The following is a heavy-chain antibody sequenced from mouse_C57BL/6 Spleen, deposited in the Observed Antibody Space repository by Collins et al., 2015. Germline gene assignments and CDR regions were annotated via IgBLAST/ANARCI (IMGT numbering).Heavy chain of an antibody. CDR3: ARPNWAWFAY. CDR1: GFTFSSYT. J-gene: IGHJ3*01. D-gene: IGHD4-1*01. Sequence: EVKLVESGGGLVQPGGSLKLSCAASGFTFSSYTMSWVRQTPEKRLEWVAYISNGGGSTYYPDTVKGRFTISRDNAKNTLYLQMSSLKSEDTAMYYCARPNWAWFAYWGQGTLVTVSA. CDR2: ISNGGGST. V-gene: IGHV5-12-2*01.